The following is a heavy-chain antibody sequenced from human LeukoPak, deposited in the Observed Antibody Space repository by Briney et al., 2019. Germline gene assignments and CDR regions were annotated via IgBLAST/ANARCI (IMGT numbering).Heavy chain of an antibody. D-gene: IGHD2-21*02. V-gene: IGHV3-53*01. J-gene: IGHJ6*02. CDR2: IYSGGTT. CDR3: AVVVAAIPPYGMDV. CDR1: GFTVSSSY. Sequence: GGSLRLSCVASGFTVSSSYMSWVRQAPGKGLEWVSVIYSGGTTYHADSVKGRFTISRDNSKNTLYLQMNSLRAEDTAVYYCAVVVAAIPPYGMDVRGQGTTVTVSS.